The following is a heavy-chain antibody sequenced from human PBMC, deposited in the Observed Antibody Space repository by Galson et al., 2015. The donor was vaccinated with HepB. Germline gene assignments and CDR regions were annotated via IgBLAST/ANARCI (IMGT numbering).Heavy chain of an antibody. D-gene: IGHD3-22*01. CDR1: GYTFTSYA. V-gene: IGHV1-3*01. J-gene: IGHJ3*02. CDR3: ARGGYYDSSGYAAFDI. CDR2: INAGNGNT. Sequence: SCKASGYTFTSYAMHWVRQAPGQRLEWMGWINAGNGNTKYSQKFQGRVTITRDTSASTAYMELSSLRSEDTAVYYCARGGYYDSSGYAAFDIWGQGTMVTVSS.